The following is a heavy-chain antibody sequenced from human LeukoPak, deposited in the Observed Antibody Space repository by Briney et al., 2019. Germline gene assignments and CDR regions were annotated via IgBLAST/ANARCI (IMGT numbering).Heavy chain of an antibody. CDR3: ARDLSGRRLETTLDY. J-gene: IGHJ4*02. D-gene: IGHD1-26*01. V-gene: IGHV3-21*01. CDR2: ISSSSSYI. CDR1: GFTFSSYS. Sequence: PGGSLRLSCAASGFTFSSYSMNWVRQAPGKGLEWVSSISSSSSYIYYADSVKGRFTISRDNAKNSLYLQVNSLRAEDTAVYYCARDLSGRRLETTLDYWGQGTLVTVSS.